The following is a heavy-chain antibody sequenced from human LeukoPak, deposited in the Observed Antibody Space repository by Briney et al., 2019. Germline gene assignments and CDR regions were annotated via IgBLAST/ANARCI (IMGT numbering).Heavy chain of an antibody. CDR1: GFTFNNYA. Sequence: GGSLRLSCAASGFTFNNYAMNWVRQAPGKGLEWVSAISGSGGSTYYADSVKGRFTISRDNSKNTLYLQMNSLRAEDTAVYYCANDPAWRYWGQGTLVTVSS. CDR3: ANDPAWRY. J-gene: IGHJ4*02. CDR2: ISGSGGST. V-gene: IGHV3-23*01.